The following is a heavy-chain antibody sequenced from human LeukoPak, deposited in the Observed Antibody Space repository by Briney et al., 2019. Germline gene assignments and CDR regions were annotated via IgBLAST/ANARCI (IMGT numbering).Heavy chain of an antibody. J-gene: IGHJ6*02. V-gene: IGHV1-69*01. CDR2: ITPIFGTA. CDR1: GGTFSSYA. D-gene: IGHD3-3*01. Sequence: SVKVSCKASGGTFSSYAISWVRQAPGQGLEWMGGITPIFGTANYAQKFQGRVTITADESTSTAYMELSSLRSEDTAVYYCARDIGSPSGFWSGYYKSYYYGMDVWGQGTTVTVSS. CDR3: ARDIGSPSGFWSGYYKSYYYGMDV.